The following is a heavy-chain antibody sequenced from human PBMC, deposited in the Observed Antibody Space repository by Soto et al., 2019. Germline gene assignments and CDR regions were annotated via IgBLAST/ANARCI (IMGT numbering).Heavy chain of an antibody. CDR2: ISGSGGST. V-gene: IGHV3-23*01. D-gene: IGHD3-10*01. J-gene: IGHJ6*02. CDR1: GFTFSPYA. CDR3: AKGLRRLLRTQYYYGLDV. Sequence: GSLRLSYAASGFTFSPYAMSWVRQAPGKGLEWVSSISGSGGSTHYADSVKGRFTVSRDNSKRALSLQMSSLREEDTATYYCAKGLRRLLRTQYYYGLDVWGRGTTVTVSS.